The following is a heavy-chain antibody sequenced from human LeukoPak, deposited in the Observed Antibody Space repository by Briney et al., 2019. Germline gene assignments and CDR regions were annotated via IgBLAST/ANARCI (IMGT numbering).Heavy chain of an antibody. CDR3: AKVAVAARFLEWLFFFDY. Sequence: GGSLRLSCEASGFSFSDNGMHWVRQGPGQGLEWVAFIRDDGSNQYYADSVKGRFTISRDNSKNTLYLQMNSLRAEDTAVYYCAKVAVAARFLEWLFFFDYWGQGTLVTVSS. CDR2: IRDDGSNQ. V-gene: IGHV3-30*02. CDR1: GFSFSDNG. D-gene: IGHD3-3*01. J-gene: IGHJ4*02.